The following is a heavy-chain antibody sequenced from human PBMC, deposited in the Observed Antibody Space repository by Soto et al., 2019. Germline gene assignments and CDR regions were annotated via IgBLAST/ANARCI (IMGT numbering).Heavy chain of an antibody. D-gene: IGHD2-21*01. Sequence: EVQLVESGGGLVQPGGSLRLSCAASGFTFSSYAMHWVRQAPGKGLEYVSAITSTGGNTDYASSVKGRFTIYRDNSKNTLYLQMGSLRAEDMAVYYCARRIPFGYGMAVWGQGTTVTVSS. CDR1: GFTFSSYA. J-gene: IGHJ6*02. CDR2: ITSTGGNT. CDR3: ARRIPFGYGMAV. V-gene: IGHV3-64*01.